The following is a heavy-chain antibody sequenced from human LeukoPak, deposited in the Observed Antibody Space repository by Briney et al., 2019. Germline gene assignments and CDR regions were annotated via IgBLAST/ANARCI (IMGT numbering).Heavy chain of an antibody. CDR1: GFTFSSYA. CDR3: ARDTHVGSSSSFY. J-gene: IGHJ4*02. Sequence: PGGSLRLSCAAYGFTFSSYAMHWVRQAPGKGLEWVAVISYDGSNKYYADSVKGRFTISRDNSKNTLHLQMNSLRAEDTAVYYCARDTHVGSSSSFYWGQGTLVTVSS. D-gene: IGHD6-6*01. CDR2: ISYDGSNK. V-gene: IGHV3-30*01.